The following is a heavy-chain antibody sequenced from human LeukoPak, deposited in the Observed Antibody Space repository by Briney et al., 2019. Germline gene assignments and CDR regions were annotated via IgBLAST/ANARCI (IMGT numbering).Heavy chain of an antibody. CDR3: ASARYYYGSGSSSSFDY. J-gene: IGHJ4*02. CDR1: GYSFSSYW. Sequence: GESLKISCKGSGYSFSSYWIGWVRQMPGKGLEWMGIIYPGDSDTRYSPSFQGQVTISADKSISTAYLQWSSLKASDTAMYYCASARYYYGSGSSSSFDYWGQGTLVTVSS. D-gene: IGHD3-10*01. V-gene: IGHV5-51*01. CDR2: IYPGDSDT.